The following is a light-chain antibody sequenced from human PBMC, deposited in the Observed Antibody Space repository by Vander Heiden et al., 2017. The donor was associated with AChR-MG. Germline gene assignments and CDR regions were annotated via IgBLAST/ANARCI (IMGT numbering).Light chain of an antibody. CDR3: QQSDSSLTWT. J-gene: IGKJ1*01. Sequence: DIQMTQSPSSLSASVGDRVTITCRASQSISSYLNWYQQKPGKAPKLLIYAASSLQSGVPSRFSGSGSGTDFTLTFSSLQPEDFATYYCQQSDSSLTWTFGQGTKVEI. CDR2: AAS. V-gene: IGKV1-39*01. CDR1: QSISSY.